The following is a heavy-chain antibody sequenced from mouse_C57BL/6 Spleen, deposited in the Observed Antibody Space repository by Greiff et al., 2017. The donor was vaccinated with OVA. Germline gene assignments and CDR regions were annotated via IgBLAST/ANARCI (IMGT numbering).Heavy chain of an antibody. CDR3: AREGYGFDD. D-gene: IGHD2-14*01. V-gene: IGHV1-82*01. CDR1: GYAFSSSW. Sequence: VKLQQSGPELVKPGASVKISCKASGYAFSSSWMNWVKQRPGQGLEWIGRIYPGDGDTNYNGQFKGKATLTADKSSSTAYLQLSSLTSEDSAVYFCAREGYGFDDWGKGTTLTVSS. CDR2: IYPGDGDT. J-gene: IGHJ2*01.